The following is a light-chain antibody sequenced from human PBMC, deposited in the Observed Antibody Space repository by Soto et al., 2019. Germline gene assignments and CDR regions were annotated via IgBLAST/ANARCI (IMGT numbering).Light chain of an antibody. Sequence: EIVMTQSPATLSVSPGERATLSCRASPSVSINLAWYQQKPGQAPRLLIYGASTRATGIPARFSGSGSGTEFTLTISSLQSEDFAVYYCQQYNNWPYTFGQGTKLEIK. CDR1: PSVSIN. CDR2: GAS. CDR3: QQYNNWPYT. V-gene: IGKV3-15*01. J-gene: IGKJ2*01.